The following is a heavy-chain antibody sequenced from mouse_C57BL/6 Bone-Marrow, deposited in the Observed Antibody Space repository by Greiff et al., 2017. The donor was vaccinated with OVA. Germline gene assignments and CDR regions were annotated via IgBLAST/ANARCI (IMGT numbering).Heavy chain of an antibody. Sequence: EVKLVESGGGLVKPGGSLKLSCAASGFTFSSYAMSWVRQTPEKRLEWVATISDGGSYTYYPDNVKGRFTISRDNAKNNLYLQMSHLKSEDTAKYYCARDRGTGRDFDVWGTGTTVTVSS. CDR3: ARDRGTGRDFDV. D-gene: IGHD4-1*01. CDR1: GFTFSSYA. J-gene: IGHJ1*03. CDR2: ISDGGSYT. V-gene: IGHV5-4*01.